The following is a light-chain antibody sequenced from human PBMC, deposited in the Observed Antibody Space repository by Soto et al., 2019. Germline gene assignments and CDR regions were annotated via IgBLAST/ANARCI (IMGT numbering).Light chain of an antibody. CDR3: QQYGYSPIT. Sequence: DIQMTQSPSSLSASVGDRVTITCQASQDINNYLNWYQQKPGKAPKLLIFDATNLETGVPSRFSGSGSRTDFTLTIDGLEPEDFVVYYCQQYGYSPITFGQGTRLENK. J-gene: IGKJ5*01. CDR1: QDINNY. CDR2: DAT. V-gene: IGKV1-33*01.